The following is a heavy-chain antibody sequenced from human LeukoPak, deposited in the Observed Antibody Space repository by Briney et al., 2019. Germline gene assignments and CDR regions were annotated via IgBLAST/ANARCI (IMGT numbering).Heavy chain of an antibody. CDR2: IYYSEST. D-gene: IGHD3-22*01. J-gene: IGHJ4*01. V-gene: IGHV4-59*08. CDR3: ATYTYFYNSSGYYWGTYFDY. CDR1: GGSISSYY. Sequence: SETLSLTCTVSGGSISSYYWSWIRQPPGKGLEWIGYIYYSESTNYNPSLKSRVTITVDTSKNQFSLRLSSVTAADTAVYYCATYTYFYNSSGYYWGTYFDYWGQGTLVTASS.